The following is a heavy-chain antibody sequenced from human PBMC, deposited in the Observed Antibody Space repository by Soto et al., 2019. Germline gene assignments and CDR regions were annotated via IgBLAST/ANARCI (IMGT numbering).Heavy chain of an antibody. CDR3: ARVPSGYSGYIFDY. CDR2: IIPIFGTA. CDR1: GGTFSSYA. Sequence: ASVKVSCKASGGTFSSYAISWVRQAPGQGLEWMGGIIPIFGTANYAQKFQGRVTITADESTSTAYMELSSLRSEDTAVYYCARVPSGYSGYIFDYWGQGTLVTVSS. J-gene: IGHJ4*02. D-gene: IGHD5-12*01. V-gene: IGHV1-69*13.